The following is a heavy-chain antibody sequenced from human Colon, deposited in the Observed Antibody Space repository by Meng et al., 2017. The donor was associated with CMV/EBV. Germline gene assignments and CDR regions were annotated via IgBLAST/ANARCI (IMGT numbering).Heavy chain of an antibody. CDR2: IKPSTGDT. Sequence: QGQLVQSGVEVKKPGPSVNLSCQASGYTFTGYWMPWVRQAPGQGREWMGRIKPSTGDTNYAQNFQGRVTVTRDTSISTVYMEVNSLTSDDTAVYYCTREGFDYWGQGTLVTVSS. J-gene: IGHJ4*02. CDR3: TREGFDY. V-gene: IGHV1-2*06. CDR1: GYTFTGYW.